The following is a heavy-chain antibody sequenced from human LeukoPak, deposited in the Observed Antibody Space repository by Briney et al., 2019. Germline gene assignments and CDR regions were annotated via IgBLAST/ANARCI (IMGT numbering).Heavy chain of an antibody. CDR1: GYTFTSYD. V-gene: IGHV1-8*03. CDR3: ARDFSTYYDSSSFYGDSCFDY. Sequence: ASVKVSCKASGYTFTSYDINWVRQATGQGLEWMGWMNPNSGNTGYAQEFQGRVTITRNTSISTAYMELSSLRAEDTAVYYCARDFSTYYDSSSFYGDSCFDYWGQGSLVTVSS. J-gene: IGHJ4*02. CDR2: MNPNSGNT. D-gene: IGHD3-22*01.